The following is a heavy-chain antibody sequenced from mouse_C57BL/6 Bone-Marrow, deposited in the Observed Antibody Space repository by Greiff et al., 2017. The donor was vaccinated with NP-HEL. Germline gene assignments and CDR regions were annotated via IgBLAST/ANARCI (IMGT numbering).Heavy chain of an antibody. CDR3: ARDRYYGSSYRFAY. D-gene: IGHD1-1*01. CDR1: GYTFTSYG. J-gene: IGHJ3*01. CDR2: IYPRSGNT. Sequence: QVQLQQPGAELARPGASVKLSCKASGYTFTSYGISWVKQRTGQGLEWIGEIYPRSGNTYYNEKFKGKATLTADKSSSTAYMELRSLTSEDSAVYFCARDRYYGSSYRFAYWGQGTLVTVSA. V-gene: IGHV1-81*01.